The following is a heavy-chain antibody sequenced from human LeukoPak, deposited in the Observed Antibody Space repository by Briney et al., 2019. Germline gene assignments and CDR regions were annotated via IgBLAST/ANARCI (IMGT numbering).Heavy chain of an antibody. CDR1: GYTFTGHY. CDR3: ASYGYHDYDSSGYQY. D-gene: IGHD3-22*01. J-gene: IGHJ4*02. Sequence: ASVKVSCKASGYTFTGHYMQWLRQAPGQGLEWMGWINPTSGGTNYEKKFQGRVTMTRDTSISTAYMELSRLRSDDKTVYYCASYGYHDYDSSGYQYWGQGTLVTVSS. V-gene: IGHV1-2*02. CDR2: INPTSGGT.